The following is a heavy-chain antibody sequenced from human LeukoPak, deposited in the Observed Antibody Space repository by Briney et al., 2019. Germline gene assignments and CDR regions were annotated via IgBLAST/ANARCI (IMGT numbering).Heavy chain of an antibody. D-gene: IGHD6-19*01. CDR3: ARDYVAVAQLDY. J-gene: IGHJ4*02. CDR1: GFTFSSYG. V-gene: IGHV3-30*19. Sequence: LGRSLRLSCAASGFTFSSYGMHWARQAPGKGLEWVAVISYDGSNKYYADSVKGRFTISRDNSKNTLYLQMNSLRAEDTAVYYCARDYVAVAQLDYWGQGTLVTVSS. CDR2: ISYDGSNK.